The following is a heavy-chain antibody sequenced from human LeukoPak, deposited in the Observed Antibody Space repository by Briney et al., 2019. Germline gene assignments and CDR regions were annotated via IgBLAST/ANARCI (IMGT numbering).Heavy chain of an antibody. V-gene: IGHV3-30*03. Sequence: GRSLRLSCAASGFTFSSYGMHWVRQAPGKGLEWVAVISYDGGNKYYADSVKGRFTISRDNSKNTLYLQMNSPRAEDTAVYYCARAPPGRKGYNPYYFDYWGQGTRVTVSS. CDR3: ARAPPGRKGYNPYYFDY. D-gene: IGHD5-24*01. CDR1: GFTFSSYG. J-gene: IGHJ4*02. CDR2: ISYDGGNK.